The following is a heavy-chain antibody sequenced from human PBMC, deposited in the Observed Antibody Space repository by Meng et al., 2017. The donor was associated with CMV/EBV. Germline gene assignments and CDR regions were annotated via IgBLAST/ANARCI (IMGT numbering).Heavy chain of an antibody. Sequence: SVKVSCKASGGTFSSYSISWVRQAPGQGLEWMGGIIPIFGTANYAQKFQGRVTITTDESTSTAYMELSSLRSEDTAVYYCARSRGDVITMMRGWYFDLWGRGTLVTVSS. D-gene: IGHD3-22*01. J-gene: IGHJ2*01. CDR2: IIPIFGTA. V-gene: IGHV1-69*05. CDR3: ARSRGDVITMMRGWYFDL. CDR1: GGTFSSYS.